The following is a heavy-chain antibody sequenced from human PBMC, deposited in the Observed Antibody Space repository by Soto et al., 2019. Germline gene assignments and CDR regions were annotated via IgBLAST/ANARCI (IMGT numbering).Heavy chain of an antibody. V-gene: IGHV2-5*02. D-gene: IGHD3-9*01. CDR3: AHRRLTYYDILTGYRDYYFDY. Sequence: SGPTLVNATRPITLTCTFSGFSLITIGGGVGWIRQPPGKALEWLALIYWDDDKRYSPSLKSRLTITQDTSKNQVVLTMTNMDPVDTATYYCAHRRLTYYDILTGYRDYYFDYWGQGTLVTVSS. J-gene: IGHJ4*02. CDR2: IYWDDDK. CDR1: GFSLITIGGG.